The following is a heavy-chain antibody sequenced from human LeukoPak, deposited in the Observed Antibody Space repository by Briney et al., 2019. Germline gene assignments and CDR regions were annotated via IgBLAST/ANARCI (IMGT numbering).Heavy chain of an antibody. D-gene: IGHD2-15*01. CDR2: IKESGSEK. Sequence: GGSLRLSCAASGFKFSYYWMTWVRQAPGKGLEWLANIKESGSEKYYVDSVKGRFTISRDNADDLVYLQMNSLRVEDTAVYYCARGWGEEGRCHSGTCNNPQFDYWGQGILVTVSS. CDR3: ARGWGEEGRCHSGTCNNPQFDY. CDR1: GFKFSYYW. V-gene: IGHV3-7*01. J-gene: IGHJ4*02.